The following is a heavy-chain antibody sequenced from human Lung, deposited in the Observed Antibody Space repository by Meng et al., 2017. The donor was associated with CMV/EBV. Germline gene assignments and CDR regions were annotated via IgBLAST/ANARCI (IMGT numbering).Heavy chain of an antibody. V-gene: IGHV7-4-1*02. D-gene: IGHD6-19*01. J-gene: IGHJ4*02. CDR1: GYSFTSYA. CDR2: INTNTGNP. Sequence: QGKLVQSGSELKNPGAAVKVSCKASGYSFTSYAMNWVRQAPGQGLEWMGWINTNTGNPTYAQGFTGRFVFSLDTSVSTAYLQISSLKAEDTAVYYCARDKIAVAGITGDYWGQGTLVTVSS. CDR3: ARDKIAVAGITGDY.